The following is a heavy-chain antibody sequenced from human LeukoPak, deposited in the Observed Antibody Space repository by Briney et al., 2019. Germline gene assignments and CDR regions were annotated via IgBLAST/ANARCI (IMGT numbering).Heavy chain of an antibody. Sequence: PSETLSLTCTVSGGSVSSGSYYWSWIRQPPGKGLEWIGYIYYSGSANFTPSLKSRVTISVDTSKSQFSLKLSSVTAADTAVYYCAKAYYDSSGFYFDYWGPGTLVTVSS. V-gene: IGHV4-61*01. CDR3: AKAYYDSSGFYFDY. CDR1: GGSVSSGSYY. D-gene: IGHD3-22*01. J-gene: IGHJ4*02. CDR2: IYYSGSA.